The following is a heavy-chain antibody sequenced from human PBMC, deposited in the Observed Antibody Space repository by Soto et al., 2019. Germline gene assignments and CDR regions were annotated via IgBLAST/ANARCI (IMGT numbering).Heavy chain of an antibody. V-gene: IGHV4-59*08. CDR1: AGPITENY. CDR3: ARVGSKSFYYATDV. D-gene: IGHD4-4*01. J-gene: IGHJ6*02. CDR2: IYYSGST. Sequence: SETLSSTSPVPAGPITENYCTWLRQPPGKGLEWIGYIYYSGSTDYSPSFRSRVTISVDTSKNQFSLKLSSVTAADTAVYYCARVGSKSFYYATDVWGQGTTVT.